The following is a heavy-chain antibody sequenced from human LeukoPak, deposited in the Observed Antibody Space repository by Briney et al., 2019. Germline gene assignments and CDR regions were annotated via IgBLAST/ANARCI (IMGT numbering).Heavy chain of an antibody. V-gene: IGHV3-23*01. D-gene: IGHD2-15*01. CDR2: ISGSGGST. Sequence: QTGGSLRLSCAASGFTFSSYSMNWVRQAPGKGLEWVSAISGSGGSTHYADSVKGRFTISRDNSKNTLYLQMNSLRAEDTAVYYCAKDQKIVVVVAATCFDPWGQGTLVTVSS. CDR1: GFTFSSYS. CDR3: AKDQKIVVVVAATCFDP. J-gene: IGHJ5*02.